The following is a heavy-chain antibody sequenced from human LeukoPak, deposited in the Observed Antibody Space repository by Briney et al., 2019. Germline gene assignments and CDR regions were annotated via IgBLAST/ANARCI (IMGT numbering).Heavy chain of an antibody. J-gene: IGHJ6*02. CDR1: GSTFSSYE. V-gene: IGHV3-48*03. Sequence: GGSLRLSCAASGSTFSSYEMNWVRQAPGKGLEWVSYISSSGSTIYYADSVKGRFTISRDNAKNSLYLQMNSLRAEDTAVYYCARAISPYYYGMDVWGQGTTVTVSS. CDR2: ISSSGSTI. CDR3: ARAISPYYYGMDV.